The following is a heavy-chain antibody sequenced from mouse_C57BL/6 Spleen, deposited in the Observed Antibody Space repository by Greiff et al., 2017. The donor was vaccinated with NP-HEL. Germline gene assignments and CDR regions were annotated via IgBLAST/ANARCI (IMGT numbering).Heavy chain of an antibody. CDR2: ISSGSSTI. D-gene: IGHD1-1*01. CDR1: GFTFSDYG. J-gene: IGHJ4*01. V-gene: IGHV5-17*01. Sequence: EVKLVESGGGLVKPGGSLKLSCAASGFTFSDYGMHWVRQAPEKGLEWVAYISSGSSTIYYADTVKGRFTISRDNAKNTLFLQMTSLRSEDTAMYYCASSSYGSSYYAMDYWGQGTSVTVSS. CDR3: ASSSYGSSYYAMDY.